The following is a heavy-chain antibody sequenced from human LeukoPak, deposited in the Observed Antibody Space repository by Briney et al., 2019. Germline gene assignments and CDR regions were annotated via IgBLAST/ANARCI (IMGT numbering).Heavy chain of an antibody. V-gene: IGHV4-39*01. J-gene: IGHJ4*02. CDR3: ARQSASWIQLWLGHFDY. Sequence: SETRSLTWTVSGGSISSSSYDWGWIRQPPGRGLEWIGSIYYSGSTYYNPSLKSRVTISVDTSKNQFSRKLSSVTAADTAVYYCARQSASWIQLWLGHFDYWGQGTLVTVSS. CDR1: GGSISSSSYD. D-gene: IGHD5-18*01. CDR2: IYYSGST.